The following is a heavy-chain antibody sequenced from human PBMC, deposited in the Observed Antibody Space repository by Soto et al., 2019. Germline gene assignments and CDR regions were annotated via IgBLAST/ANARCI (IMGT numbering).Heavy chain of an antibody. CDR2: ISWNSGSI. J-gene: IGHJ4*02. D-gene: IGHD5-12*01. Sequence: DVQLVESGGGLVQPGRSLRLSCAASGFTFDDYAMHWVRQAPGKGLEWVSGISWNSGSIGYADSVKGRFTISRDNAKNSXYXQMYSLRAXXXAXXXXXXXXYRGYGLYYFDYWGQGTLVTVSS. CDR3: XXXXYRGYGLYYFDY. V-gene: IGHV3-9*01. CDR1: GFTFDDYA.